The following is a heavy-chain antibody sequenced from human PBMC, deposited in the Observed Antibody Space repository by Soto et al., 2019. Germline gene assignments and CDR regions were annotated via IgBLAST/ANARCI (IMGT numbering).Heavy chain of an antibody. V-gene: IGHV4-4*07. CDR1: GASITSYY. CDR3: ARSSGDDFFYYGMDV. J-gene: IGHJ6*02. D-gene: IGHD4-17*01. CDR2: VYARGAT. Sequence: QVELQESGPGLVKPSETLSLTCSVSGASITSYYWSWIRQSAGEGLQWIGRVYARGATNYNPSLKSRVTLSGDTSKNQFSLRLTSVTAADTAVYYCARSSGDDFFYYGMDVWGHGTTVTVSS.